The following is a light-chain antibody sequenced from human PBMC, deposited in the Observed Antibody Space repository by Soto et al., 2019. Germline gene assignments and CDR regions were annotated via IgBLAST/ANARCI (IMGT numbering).Light chain of an antibody. CDR1: SSDVGGYNS. CDR2: EVS. Sequence: QSVLTQPASVSGSPGQSITISCTGTSSDVGGYNSVSWYQHHPGKGPKLLLYEVSLRPSGVSYRFSGSKSGNTASLTISGLQAEDEADYYCCSYTRSGTLSFGGGTKLTVL. V-gene: IGLV2-14*01. J-gene: IGLJ2*01. CDR3: CSYTRSGTLS.